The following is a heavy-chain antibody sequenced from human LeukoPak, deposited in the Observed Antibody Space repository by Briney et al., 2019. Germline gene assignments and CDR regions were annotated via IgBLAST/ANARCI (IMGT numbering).Heavy chain of an antibody. J-gene: IGHJ4*02. V-gene: IGHV3-30*03. CDR2: ISYDGSNK. D-gene: IGHD6-13*01. CDR3: ARGDSSWSLHYFDY. Sequence: GGSLRLSCAASGFTFSSYGMHWVRQAPGKGLEWVAVISYDGSNKYYADFVKGRFTISRDNSKNTLYLQMNSLRAEDTAVYYCARGDSSWSLHYFDYWGQGTLVTVSS. CDR1: GFTFSSYG.